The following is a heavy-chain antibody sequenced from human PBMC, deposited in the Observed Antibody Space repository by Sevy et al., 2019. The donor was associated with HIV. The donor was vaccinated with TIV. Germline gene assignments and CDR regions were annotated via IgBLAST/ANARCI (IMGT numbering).Heavy chain of an antibody. CDR2: IGVNSGKT. J-gene: IGHJ4*02. V-gene: IGHV1-18*01. Sequence: ASVKVSCKASGYNFNTYGITWVRQAPGQGLEWVGWIGVNSGKTNYAARLQARISMTADTSTSTVYMELRTLTSDDTAMYFCARDSYYYDMHSSYRPPDYWGQGTLVTVSS. CDR3: ARDSYYYDMHSSYRPPDY. D-gene: IGHD3-22*01. CDR1: GYNFNTYG.